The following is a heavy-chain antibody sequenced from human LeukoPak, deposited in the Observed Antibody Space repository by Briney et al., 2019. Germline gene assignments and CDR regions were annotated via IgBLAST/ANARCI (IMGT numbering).Heavy chain of an antibody. CDR1: GFTFSSYS. J-gene: IGHJ4*02. Sequence: GGSLRLSCAASGFTFSSYSMNWVRQAPGKGLEWVSSISSVSSTYIYYTDSVKGRFTISRDNAKNSLYLQMNSLRAEDTAVYYCARDPVGLTPGYFDYWGQGILVTVSS. D-gene: IGHD1-26*01. V-gene: IGHV3-21*01. CDR3: ARDPVGLTPGYFDY. CDR2: ISSVSSTYI.